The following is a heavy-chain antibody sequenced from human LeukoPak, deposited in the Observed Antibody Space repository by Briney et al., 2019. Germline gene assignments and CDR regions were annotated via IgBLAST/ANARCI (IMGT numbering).Heavy chain of an antibody. CDR3: AKDGECSSTSCSLDY. D-gene: IGHD2-2*01. CDR1: GFTFSSYA. CDR2: ISYDGNNK. Sequence: PGGSLRLSCAASGFTFSSYAMHWVRQAPGKGLDWVAVISYDGNNKYYADSVKGRFTISRDNSKNTLYLQVNSLRAEDTAVYYCAKDGECSSTSCSLDYWGQGTLVTVSS. V-gene: IGHV3-30*04. J-gene: IGHJ4*02.